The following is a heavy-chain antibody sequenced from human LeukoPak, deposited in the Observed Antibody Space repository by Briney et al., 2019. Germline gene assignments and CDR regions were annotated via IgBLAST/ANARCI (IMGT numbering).Heavy chain of an antibody. CDR3: ARLRIVGATGPRDAFDI. CDR1: GYSLTSYW. J-gene: IGHJ3*02. CDR2: IYPGDSDT. Sequence: GESLKISCKGSGYSLTSYWIGWVRQMPGKGLEWMGIIYPGDSDTRYSPSFQGQVTISADKSISTAYLQWSSLKASDTAMYYCARLRIVGATGPRDAFDIWGQGTMVTVSS. D-gene: IGHD1-26*01. V-gene: IGHV5-51*01.